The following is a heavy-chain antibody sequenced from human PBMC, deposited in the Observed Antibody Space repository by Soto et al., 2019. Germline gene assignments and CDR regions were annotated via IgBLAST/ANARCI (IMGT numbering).Heavy chain of an antibody. CDR3: AKLAITMIVVVNLFDY. D-gene: IGHD3-22*01. Sequence: GGSLRLSCAASGFTFSSYGMHWVRQAPGKGLEWVAVISYDGSNKYYADSVKGRFTISRDNSKNTLYLQMNSLRAEDTAVYYCAKLAITMIVVVNLFDYWGQGTLVTVSS. CDR2: ISYDGSNK. CDR1: GFTFSSYG. V-gene: IGHV3-30*18. J-gene: IGHJ4*02.